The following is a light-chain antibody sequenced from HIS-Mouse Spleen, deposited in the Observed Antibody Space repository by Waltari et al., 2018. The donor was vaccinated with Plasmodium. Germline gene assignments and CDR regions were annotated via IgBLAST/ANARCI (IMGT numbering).Light chain of an antibody. J-gene: IGKJ3*01. CDR2: AAS. Sequence: AIRMTQSPSSFSASTGDRVTITCRASQGISSYLAWYQQKPGKAPKLLIYAASTLQSGVPSRFSGSGSGTDFTLTISSLQSEDFAVYYCQQYNNWSFTFGPGTKVDIK. CDR3: QQYNNWSFT. CDR1: QGISSY. V-gene: IGKV1-8*01.